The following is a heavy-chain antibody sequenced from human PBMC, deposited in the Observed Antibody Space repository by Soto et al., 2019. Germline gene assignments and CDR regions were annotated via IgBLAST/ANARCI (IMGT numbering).Heavy chain of an antibody. CDR1: GGSIGSYY. V-gene: IGHV2-5*08. Sequence: TLSLTCTVSGGSIGSYYRSWIRQPPGKGLEWLALIYCDDDKRYSPSLKSRLTITKDTSKNQVVLTMTNMDPVDTATYYCAHSRIYYDFWSGQTPRFDYWGQGTLVTVSS. J-gene: IGHJ4*02. CDR2: IYCDDDK. D-gene: IGHD3-3*01. CDR3: AHSRIYYDFWSGQTPRFDY.